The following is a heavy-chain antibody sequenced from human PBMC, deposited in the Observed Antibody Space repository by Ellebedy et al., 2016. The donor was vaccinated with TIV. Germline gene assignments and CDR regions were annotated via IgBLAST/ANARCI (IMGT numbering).Heavy chain of an antibody. V-gene: IGHV3-23*01. D-gene: IGHD6-13*01. CDR2: ITGSGNSP. J-gene: IGHJ4*02. Sequence: GESLKISXAASGLAFNNYAMTWVRQAPGKGLEWVSSITGSGNSPYSADSVRGRFTISRDNSNNTLSLHMTNLRAEDTAVYYCAKDLLAIPGTGSDYWGPGTLVTVSS. CDR3: AKDLLAIPGTGSDY. CDR1: GLAFNNYA.